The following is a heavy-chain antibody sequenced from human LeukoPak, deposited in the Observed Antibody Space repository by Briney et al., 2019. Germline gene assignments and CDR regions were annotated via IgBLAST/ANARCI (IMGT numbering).Heavy chain of an antibody. V-gene: IGHV4-59*08. Sequence: PSETLSLTCSVSGGXISSLYCSWIRQPPGKGPEWIGYIYYTGSTNYNPSLKSRVTMFVDMSKNQFSLRLSSVTAADTAVYYCARHRAYSSSSPFDYWGQGTLVTVSS. CDR3: ARHRAYSSSSPFDY. D-gene: IGHD6-6*01. CDR1: GGXISSLY. CDR2: IYYTGST. J-gene: IGHJ4*02.